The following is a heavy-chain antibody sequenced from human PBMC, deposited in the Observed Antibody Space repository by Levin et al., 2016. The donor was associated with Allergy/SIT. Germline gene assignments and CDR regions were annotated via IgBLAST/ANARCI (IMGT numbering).Heavy chain of an antibody. V-gene: IGHV2-5*02. CDR3: AHRLQHNYGENAFDI. Sequence: SGPTLVKPTQTLTLTCTVSGFSLTTNGVGVAWIRQPPGKALEWLALIYWDEDQRYSPSLESRLTITKDNSKNQVVLIMTNMDPVDTATYYCAHRLQHNYGENAFDIWGQGTMVTVSS. CDR2: IYWDEDQ. D-gene: IGHD4-17*01. CDR1: GFSLTTNGVG. J-gene: IGHJ3*02.